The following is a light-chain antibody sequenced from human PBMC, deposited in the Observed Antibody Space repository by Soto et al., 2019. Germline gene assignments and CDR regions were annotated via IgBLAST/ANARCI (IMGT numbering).Light chain of an antibody. V-gene: IGKV3-20*01. Sequence: ETVLTQSPGTLSFSPGERATLSCRASQIVSSNFLAWYQQKPGQAPRLLIYGASSRATGIPDRFPGSGSGTDFTLTISRLEPEDFAVYYCQQYGNSPQTFGQGTKVDIK. CDR2: GAS. CDR3: QQYGNSPQT. J-gene: IGKJ1*01. CDR1: QIVSSNF.